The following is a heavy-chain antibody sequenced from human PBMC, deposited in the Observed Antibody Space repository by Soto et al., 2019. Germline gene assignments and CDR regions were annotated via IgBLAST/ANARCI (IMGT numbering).Heavy chain of an antibody. J-gene: IGHJ6*03. D-gene: IGHD2-15*01. CDR3: AKVGCSGGSCYSPYYYYMDV. CDR2: ISGSGGST. CDR1: GFTFSSYA. Sequence: GGSLRLSCAASGFTFSSYAMSWVRQAPGKGLEWVSAISGSGGSTYYADSVKGRFTISRDNSKNTLYLQMNSLRAEDTAVYYCAKVGCSGGSCYSPYYYYMDVWGIGTTVTVSS. V-gene: IGHV3-23*01.